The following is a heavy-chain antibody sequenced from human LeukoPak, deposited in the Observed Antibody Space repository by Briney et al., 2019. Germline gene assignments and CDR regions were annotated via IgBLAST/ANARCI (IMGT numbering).Heavy chain of an antibody. CDR1: GGTFSSYA. V-gene: IGHV1-69*13. Sequence: ASVKVSCKASGGTFSSYAISWVRQAPGQGLEWMGGIIPIFGTANYAQKFQGRVTITADESTSTAYMELSSLRSEDTAVYYCARVASVSAAKPFDYWGQGTLVTVSS. D-gene: IGHD2-2*01. J-gene: IGHJ4*02. CDR2: IIPIFGTA. CDR3: ARVASVSAAKPFDY.